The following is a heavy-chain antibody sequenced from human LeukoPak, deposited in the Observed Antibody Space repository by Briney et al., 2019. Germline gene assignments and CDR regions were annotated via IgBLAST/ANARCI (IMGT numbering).Heavy chain of an antibody. CDR1: GDSISSYY. D-gene: IGHD6-13*01. J-gene: IGHJ5*02. CDR2: IYYSGDT. Sequence: SETLSLTCTVSGDSISSYYWTWIRQPPGKGLEWIGYIYYSGDTNYNPSLKSRVTISIDTSKNQFSLKLSSVTAADTAMYYCAREGKNIAAPTTWGQGTLVTVCS. V-gene: IGHV4-59*01. CDR3: AREGKNIAAPTT.